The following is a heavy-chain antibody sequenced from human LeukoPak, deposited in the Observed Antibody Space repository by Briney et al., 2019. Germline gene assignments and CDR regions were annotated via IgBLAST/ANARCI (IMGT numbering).Heavy chain of an antibody. CDR3: ARGDYENYYYGMDV. D-gene: IGHD4-17*01. Sequence: PSETLSLTCAVYGGSFSGYYWSWIRQPPGKGLEWIGEINHSGSTNYNPSLKRRVTIAVDTSKNQFTLRLSSVTAADTAVYYCARGDYENYYYGMDVWGQGTTVTVSS. V-gene: IGHV4-34*01. CDR2: INHSGST. J-gene: IGHJ6*02. CDR1: GGSFSGYY.